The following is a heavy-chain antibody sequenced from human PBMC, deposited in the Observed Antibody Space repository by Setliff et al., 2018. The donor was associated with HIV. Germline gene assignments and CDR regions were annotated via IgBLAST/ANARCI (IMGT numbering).Heavy chain of an antibody. J-gene: IGHJ4*02. CDR1: GYIFSSYG. Sequence: ASVKVSCKASGYIFSSYGITWVRQAPGQGLEWMGWISAYSGNTNYAQKLQGRVTMTTYTSTKTASMELRRLRSNDTAVYYCVTSEPYNSSPFHWGQGTLVTVSS. D-gene: IGHD6-13*01. CDR3: VTSEPYNSSPFH. V-gene: IGHV1-18*01. CDR2: ISAYSGNT.